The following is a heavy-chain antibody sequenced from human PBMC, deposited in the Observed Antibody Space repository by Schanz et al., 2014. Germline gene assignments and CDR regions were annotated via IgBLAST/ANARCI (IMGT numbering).Heavy chain of an antibody. CDR3: ARDRRNADLDY. V-gene: IGHV3-74*01. J-gene: IGHJ4*02. Sequence: EVQVVESGGGLVQPGGSLRLSCTASGFNSDDYAMHWVRQAPGKGLVWVARINSVGSNTDYADSVTGRFTISRDNAKNTLYLQMNTLRAEDTAVYYCARDRRNADLDYWGQGTLVTVSS. CDR2: INSVGSNT. D-gene: IGHD1-1*01. CDR1: GFNSDDYA.